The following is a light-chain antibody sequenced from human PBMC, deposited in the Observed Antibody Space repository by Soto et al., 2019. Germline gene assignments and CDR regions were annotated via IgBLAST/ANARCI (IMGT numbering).Light chain of an antibody. CDR3: QSYDSSLSAYA. Sequence: QSLLREPRSVCGAPARRVTISCTVNNSNIGAGYDAHWYQHLPGTAPKLLIYYNSNRPSGVPDRFSGSKSGSSASLAITGLQAEDEADYYCQSYDSSLSAYAFGTGTKVTVL. J-gene: IGLJ1*01. V-gene: IGLV1-40*01. CDR1: NSNIGAGYD. CDR2: YNS.